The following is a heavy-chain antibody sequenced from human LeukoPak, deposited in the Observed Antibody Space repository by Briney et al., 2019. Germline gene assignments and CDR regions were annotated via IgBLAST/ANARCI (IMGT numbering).Heavy chain of an antibody. V-gene: IGHV4-30-4*08. CDR3: ASTNCGSVSCYGANWFDP. D-gene: IGHD2-2*01. CDR2: IYDSGIT. CDR1: GGSISSGDYY. Sequence: TLSLTCPVSGGSISSGDYYWSWIRQPRGKGLGWMWYIYDSGITFHYTPTLKRQVNISVATSKNQLSLRLSSVTAVDTAVYYCASTNCGSVSCYGANWFDPWGQGTLVTVSS. J-gene: IGHJ5*02.